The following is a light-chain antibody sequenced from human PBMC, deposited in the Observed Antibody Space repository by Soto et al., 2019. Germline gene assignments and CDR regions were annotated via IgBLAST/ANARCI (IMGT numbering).Light chain of an antibody. CDR1: QTVGSSF. CDR2: GAS. J-gene: IGKJ1*01. CDR3: HQYGSSQT. V-gene: IGKV3-20*01. Sequence: LVVTQSPGTLSLSPGERATLSCRASQTVGSSFLAWFQHKPGQAPRLLIYGASTRATGIPDRFSGSGSGTDFTLTISRLEPEDFAVYYCHQYGSSQTFGQGTKVDIK.